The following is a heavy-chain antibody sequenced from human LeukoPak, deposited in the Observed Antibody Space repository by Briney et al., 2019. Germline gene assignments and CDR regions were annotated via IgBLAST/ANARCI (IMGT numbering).Heavy chain of an antibody. CDR2: IYYSGST. J-gene: IGHJ3*02. CDR3: ARGFYDSSGYKWRDAFDI. CDR1: GGSISSYY. D-gene: IGHD3-22*01. Sequence: SETLSLTCTVSGGSISSYYWSWIRQPPGKGLEWIGYIYYSGSTNYNPSLKSRVTISVDTSKNQFSLKLSSVTAADAAVYYCARGFYDSSGYKWRDAFDIWGQGTMVTVSS. V-gene: IGHV4-59*01.